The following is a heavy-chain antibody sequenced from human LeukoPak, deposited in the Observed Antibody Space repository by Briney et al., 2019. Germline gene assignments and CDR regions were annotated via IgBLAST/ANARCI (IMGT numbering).Heavy chain of an antibody. CDR2: VYYSGST. J-gene: IGHJ4*02. CDR1: GGSIGSYF. CDR3: ARRPDGTSHFDY. Sequence: KPSETLSLTCTVSGGSIGSYFWSWIRQPPGKGLEWIGYVYYSGSTNYNPSLKSRVTISVDTSKKQFSLKLSSVTAADTAVYYCARRPDGTSHFDYWGQGTLVTVSS. V-gene: IGHV4-59*08. D-gene: IGHD6-6*01.